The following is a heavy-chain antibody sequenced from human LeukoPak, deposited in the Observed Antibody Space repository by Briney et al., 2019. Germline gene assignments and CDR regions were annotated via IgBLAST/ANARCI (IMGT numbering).Heavy chain of an antibody. CDR3: AREIVTGGDTFDI. V-gene: IGHV3-21*01. CDR1: GFIFSRYA. D-gene: IGHD2-21*01. CDR2: ITGSGDSR. J-gene: IGHJ3*02. Sequence: GGSLRLSCAASGFIFSRYAMSWVRQAPGKGLEWVSSITGSGDSRYYADSVKGRFTISRDSAKNSLYLQMNSLRAEDTAVYYCAREIVTGGDTFDIWGQGTMVTVSS.